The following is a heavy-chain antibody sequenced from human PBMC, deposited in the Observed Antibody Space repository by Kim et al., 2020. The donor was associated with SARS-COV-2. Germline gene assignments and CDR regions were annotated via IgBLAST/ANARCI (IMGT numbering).Heavy chain of an antibody. D-gene: IGHD2-21*01. CDR3: ARGSMATYLH. CDR1: GAILSDYA. CDR2: INTGAGDT. Sequence: ASVQVSCRASGAILSDYAIHWVRQAPGQGLEWMAWINTGAGDTKSSQKFQGRVTITRDTVANSVYMELSSLRSEDTAVYYCARGSMATYLHWGQGTLVTVS. V-gene: IGHV1-3*04. J-gene: IGHJ4*02.